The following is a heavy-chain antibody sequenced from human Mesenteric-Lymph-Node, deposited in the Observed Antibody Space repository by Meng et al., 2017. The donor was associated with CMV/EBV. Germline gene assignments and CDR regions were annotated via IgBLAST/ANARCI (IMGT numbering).Heavy chain of an antibody. Sequence: GGSLRLSCAAAGLTFSSYWMHWVRQAPGKGLVWVSCIKSDGSTTSYADSVKGRFSISRDNAKNTLYWQMNSLRVEDTAVYYCARDKPIVVVPAGSLYGMDVWGQGTTVTVSS. J-gene: IGHJ6*02. CDR3: ARDKPIVVVPAGSLYGMDV. D-gene: IGHD2-2*01. CDR1: GLTFSSYW. V-gene: IGHV3-74*03. CDR2: IKSDGSTT.